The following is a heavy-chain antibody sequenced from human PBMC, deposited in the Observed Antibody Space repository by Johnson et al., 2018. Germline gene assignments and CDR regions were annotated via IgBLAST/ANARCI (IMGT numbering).Heavy chain of an antibody. Sequence: QVQLVESGAEVKKPGSSVKVSCKASGYTFTSYYMHWVRQAPGQGLEWMGIINPSGGSTSYAQQFTGRVTMTRDTSTSTVYMELRSLRSEDTAVYYCARNTHLPAAAGYYSYYGMDVWGQGTTVTVSS. CDR1: GYTFTSYY. D-gene: IGHD6-13*01. J-gene: IGHJ6*02. V-gene: IGHV1-46*01. CDR2: INPSGGST. CDR3: ARNTHLPAAAGYYSYYGMDV.